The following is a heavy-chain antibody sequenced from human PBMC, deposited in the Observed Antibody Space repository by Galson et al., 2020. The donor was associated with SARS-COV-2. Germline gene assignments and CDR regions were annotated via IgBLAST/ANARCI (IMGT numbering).Heavy chain of an antibody. J-gene: IGHJ6*02. D-gene: IGHD3-22*01. Sequence: SETLSLTCTVSGGSIRSSSYYWGWIRQPPGKGLEWIGSIYYSGSTYYNPSLKSRVTISVDTSKNQFSLKLSSVTAADTAVYYCARGYYDSSGRYYYYGMDVWGQGTTVTVSS. CDR2: IYYSGST. CDR1: GGSIRSSSYY. CDR3: ARGYYDSSGRYYYYGMDV. V-gene: IGHV4-39*01.